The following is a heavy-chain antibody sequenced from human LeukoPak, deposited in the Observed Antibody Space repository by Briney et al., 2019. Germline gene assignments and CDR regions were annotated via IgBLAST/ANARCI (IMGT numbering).Heavy chain of an antibody. Sequence: GGSLRLSCAASGFTFSSYGMSWVRQAPGKGLEWVSAISGSGGSTYYADSVKGRFTISRDNSKNTLYLQMDSLRAEDTAVYYCAKDGTYSGSEIDYWGQGTLVTVSS. D-gene: IGHD1-26*01. CDR3: AKDGTYSGSEIDY. V-gene: IGHV3-23*01. CDR1: GFTFSSYG. J-gene: IGHJ4*02. CDR2: ISGSGGST.